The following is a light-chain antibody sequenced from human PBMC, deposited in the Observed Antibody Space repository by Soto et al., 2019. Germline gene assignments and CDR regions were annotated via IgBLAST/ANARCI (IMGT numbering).Light chain of an antibody. CDR1: QSVRRT. J-gene: IGKJ1*01. V-gene: IGKV3-15*01. CDR2: AAS. CDR3: QQYNNWHPWT. Sequence: EILMTQSPSTVSVAPGERATLSCRASQSVRRTLAWYQQKPGQAPRLLIYAASTRATGIPARFSGSGSGTEFTLTISSLQYEDFAVHYCQQYNNWHPWTFGQGTKEDIK.